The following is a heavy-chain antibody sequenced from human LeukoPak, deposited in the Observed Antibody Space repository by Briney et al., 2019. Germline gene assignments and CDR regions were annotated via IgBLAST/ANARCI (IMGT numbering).Heavy chain of an antibody. CDR3: ARGARQWFGESSY. CDR1: GFTFSSYA. CDR2: ISYDGSNK. D-gene: IGHD3-10*01. J-gene: IGHJ4*02. Sequence: SGGSLRLSCAASGFTFSSYAMHWVRQAPGKGLEWVAVISYDGSNKYYADSVKGRFTISRDNSKNTLYLQMNSLRAEDTAVYYCARGARQWFGESSYWGQGTLVTVSS. V-gene: IGHV3-30-3*01.